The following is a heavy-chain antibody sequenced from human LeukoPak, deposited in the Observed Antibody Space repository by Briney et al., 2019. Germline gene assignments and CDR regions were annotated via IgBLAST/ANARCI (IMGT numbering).Heavy chain of an antibody. D-gene: IGHD3-22*01. J-gene: IGHJ4*02. CDR1: GVSISSGGYS. Sequence: SETLSLTCAVSGVSISSGGYSWSWIRQPPGKGLEWIGYIYHSGSTYYNPSLKSRVTISVDTSKNQFSLKLSSVTAADTAVYYCAREGGSGYPHAFDYWGQGTLVTVSS. CDR3: AREGGSGYPHAFDY. CDR2: IYHSGST. V-gene: IGHV4-30-2*02.